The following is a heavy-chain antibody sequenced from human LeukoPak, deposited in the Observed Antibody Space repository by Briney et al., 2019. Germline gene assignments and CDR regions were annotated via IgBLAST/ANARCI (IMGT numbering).Heavy chain of an antibody. CDR3: TKGGHGDY. D-gene: IGHD2-21*02. J-gene: IGHJ4*02. Sequence: GGSLRLSCQASGFPFSTFPMSWVRQAPGKGLEWVSTLSGDGSDTYYADSVKGRFTISRDTSKNTLFLQMNSLRADNTAIYYCTKGGHGDYWGQGTMVTVSS. V-gene: IGHV3-23*01. CDR1: GFPFSTFP. CDR2: LSGDGSDT.